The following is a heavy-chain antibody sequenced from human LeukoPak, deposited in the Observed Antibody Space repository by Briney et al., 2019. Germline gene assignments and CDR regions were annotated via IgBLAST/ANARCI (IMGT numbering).Heavy chain of an antibody. J-gene: IGHJ4*02. V-gene: IGHV1-69*05. D-gene: IGHD5-24*01. CDR3: ASAPRGDGYNFDY. Sequence: SVKVSCKASGSTFSSYAISWVRQAPGQGLEWMGGIIPIFGTANYAQKFQGRVTITTDESTSTAYMELSSLRSEDTAVYYCASAPRGDGYNFDYWGQGTLVTVSS. CDR1: GSTFSSYA. CDR2: IIPIFGTA.